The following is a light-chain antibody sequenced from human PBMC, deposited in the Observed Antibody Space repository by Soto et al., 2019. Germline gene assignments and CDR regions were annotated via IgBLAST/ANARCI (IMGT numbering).Light chain of an antibody. CDR3: QQRSNWPT. J-gene: IGKJ4*01. CDR2: DAS. CDR1: QSVSSY. Sequence: EIVLTQSPATLSLSPGERATLSCRASQSVSSYLAWYQQKPGQAPRLLIYDASNRATGIPARFSGGGSGTDFTITISSREPEDFAVYYCQQRSNWPTFGGGTKVEIK. V-gene: IGKV3-11*01.